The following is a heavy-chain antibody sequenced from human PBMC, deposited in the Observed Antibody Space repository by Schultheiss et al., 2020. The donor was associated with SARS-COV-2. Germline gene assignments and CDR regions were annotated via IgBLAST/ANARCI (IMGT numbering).Heavy chain of an antibody. J-gene: IGHJ6*02. CDR1: GFTFSSYA. D-gene: IGHD1-26*01. Sequence: GESLKISCAASGFTFSSYAMSWVRQAPGKGLEWVAFISYDGSTKYYADSVKGRFTISRDNSKNTLFLQMHSLRTDDTAVYYCTKGGSQSESEEYYYYYGMDVWGQGTTVTVSS. CDR3: TKGGSQSESEEYYYYYGMDV. V-gene: IGHV3-30*18. CDR2: ISYDGSTK.